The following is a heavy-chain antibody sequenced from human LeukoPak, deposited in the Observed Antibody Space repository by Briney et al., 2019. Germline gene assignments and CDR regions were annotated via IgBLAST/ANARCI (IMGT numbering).Heavy chain of an antibody. J-gene: IGHJ4*02. D-gene: IGHD3-10*01. CDR2: ISTYNGNT. CDR1: GYTFISFG. CDR3: AREDLVRGVIGPDY. Sequence: DSVKVSCKALGYTFISFGISWARQAPGQGLEWMGRISTYNGNTKTAQNLQGRVTMTTDTSTSTAYMELRSLSSDDTAVYYCAREDLVRGVIGPDYWGQGTLVTVSS. V-gene: IGHV1-18*01.